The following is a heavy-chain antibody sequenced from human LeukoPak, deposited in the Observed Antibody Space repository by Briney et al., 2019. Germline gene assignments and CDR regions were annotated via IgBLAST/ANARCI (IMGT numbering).Heavy chain of an antibody. CDR1: GFTFDDYG. CDR2: ISWGGGST. CDR3: ARDDPPSNKKYWYFDL. V-gene: IGHV3-43D*03. J-gene: IGHJ2*01. D-gene: IGHD1/OR15-1a*01. Sequence: GGSLRLSCAASGFTFDDYGMHWVRQGPGKGLEWVSLISWGGGSTYYADSVKGRFTISRDNSQNSLYLQMNSLRAEDTAVYYCARDDPPSNKKYWYFDLWGRGTLVTVSS.